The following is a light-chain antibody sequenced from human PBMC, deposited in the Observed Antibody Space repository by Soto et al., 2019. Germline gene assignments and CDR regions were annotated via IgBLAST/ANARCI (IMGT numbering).Light chain of an antibody. CDR2: KAS. Sequence: DIPMTQSPSTLSASVGDRVTITCRASQSISSWLAWYQQKPGKAPKLLIYKASSLESGVPSRFSGSGSGTEFTLTISSLQPDDLATYYCQHYNSYYTFGQGTKLEIK. CDR3: QHYNSYYT. CDR1: QSISSW. J-gene: IGKJ2*01. V-gene: IGKV1-5*03.